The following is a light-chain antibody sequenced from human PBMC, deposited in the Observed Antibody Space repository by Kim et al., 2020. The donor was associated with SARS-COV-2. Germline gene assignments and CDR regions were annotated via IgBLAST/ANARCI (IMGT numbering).Light chain of an antibody. CDR3: HQSSSLPYS. J-gene: IGKJ2*03. CDR1: QSIGSS. CDR2: YAS. V-gene: IGKV6-21*01. Sequence: EIVLTQSPDFQSVTPEEEVTITCRASQSIGSSLHWYQQKPDQSPKLLIKYASESVSGVPSRFSGSGYGTEFTLTINSLEAEDAATYYCHQSSSLPYSFGQGTKLEIK.